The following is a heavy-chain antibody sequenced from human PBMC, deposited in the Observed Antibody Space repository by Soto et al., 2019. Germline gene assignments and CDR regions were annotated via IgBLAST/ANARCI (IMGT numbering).Heavy chain of an antibody. CDR3: ARHNPGGIVVVPAATGGGWFDP. V-gene: IGHV4-39*01. CDR2: IYYSGST. CDR1: GGSISSSSYY. Sequence: QLQLQESGPGLVKPSETLSLTCTVSGGSISSSSYYWGWIRQPPGKGLEWIGSIYYSGSTYYNPSLKSRVTISVDTSKNQFPLKLSSVTAADTAVYYCARHNPGGIVVVPAATGGGWFDPWGQGTLVTVSS. J-gene: IGHJ5*02. D-gene: IGHD2-2*01.